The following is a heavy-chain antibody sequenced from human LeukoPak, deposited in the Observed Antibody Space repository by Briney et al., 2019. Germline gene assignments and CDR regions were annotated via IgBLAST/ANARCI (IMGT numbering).Heavy chain of an antibody. CDR3: ARGSSPTRVYYYYGMDV. Sequence: ASVKVSCKASGYTFTSYDINWVRQATGQGLEWMGWMNPNSGNTGHAQKFQGRVTMTRNTSISTAYMELSSLRSEDTAVYYCARGSSPTRVYYYYGMDVWGQGTTVTVSS. CDR2: MNPNSGNT. CDR1: GYTFTSYD. J-gene: IGHJ6*02. V-gene: IGHV1-8*01. D-gene: IGHD6-6*01.